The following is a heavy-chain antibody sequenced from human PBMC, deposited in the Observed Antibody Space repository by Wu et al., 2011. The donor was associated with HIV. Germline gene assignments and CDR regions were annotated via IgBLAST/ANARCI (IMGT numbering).Heavy chain of an antibody. CDR2: MNSDSGGT. D-gene: IGHD6-13*01. CDR3: ARXGQQLGFDF. J-gene: IGHJ4*02. V-gene: IGHV1-2*02. CDR1: GYTXSDYY. Sequence: SVKVSCKASGYTXSDYYIYWVRQAPGQGLEWMGWMNSDSGGTNSAQKFQGRVTMTRDTSISTDYMELSRLRSDDTAVYYCARXGQQLGFDFWGQGTLVTVSS.